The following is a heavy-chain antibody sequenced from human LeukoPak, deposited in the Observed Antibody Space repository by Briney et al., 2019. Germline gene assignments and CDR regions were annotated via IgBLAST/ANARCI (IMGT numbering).Heavy chain of an antibody. CDR2: INHSGST. Sequence: PSETLSLTCAVYGGSFSGYYWSWIRQPPGKGLEWIGEINHSGSTNYNPSLKSRVTISVDTSKNQFSLKLSSVTAADTAVYCCARGRRIQLWPPYYYYGMDVWGQGTTVTVSS. D-gene: IGHD5-18*01. CDR1: GGSFSGYY. J-gene: IGHJ6*02. V-gene: IGHV4-34*01. CDR3: ARGRRIQLWPPYYYYGMDV.